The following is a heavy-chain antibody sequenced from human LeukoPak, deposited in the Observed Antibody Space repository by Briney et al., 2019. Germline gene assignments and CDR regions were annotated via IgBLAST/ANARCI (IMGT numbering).Heavy chain of an antibody. CDR3: ARSGRGLATRFDP. CDR2: IYYTGST. Sequence: PSETLSLTCTVSGGSISSYYWSWIRQPPGKGLDWIGYIYYTGSTNYNPSLKSRVTLSVDTSKNQFSLKLSSVTAADTAVYYCARSGRGLATRFDPWGQGILVTVSS. J-gene: IGHJ5*02. V-gene: IGHV4-59*13. CDR1: GGSISSYY. D-gene: IGHD1-26*01.